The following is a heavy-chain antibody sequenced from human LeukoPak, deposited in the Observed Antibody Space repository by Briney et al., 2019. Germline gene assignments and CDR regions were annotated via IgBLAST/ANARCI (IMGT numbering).Heavy chain of an antibody. CDR2: INPNSGGT. CDR1: GYTFTGYY. J-gene: IGHJ4*02. D-gene: IGHD6-13*01. V-gene: IGHV1-2*06. Sequence: GASVKVSCKASGYTFTGYYMHWVRQAPGHGLEWMGRINPNSGGTNYAQKFQGRVTMTRDTSISTAYMELSRLRSDDTAVYYCAREASSWYVPIDYWGKGTLVTVSS. CDR3: AREASSWYVPIDY.